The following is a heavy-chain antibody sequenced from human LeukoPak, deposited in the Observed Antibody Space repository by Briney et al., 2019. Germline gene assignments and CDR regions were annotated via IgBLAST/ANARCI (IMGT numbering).Heavy chain of an antibody. Sequence: GGSLRLSCAASGFTFSSYWMRWVRQAPGKGLEWVANIKQDGSEKYYVDSVKGRFTISRDNAKNSLYLQMNSLRAEDTAVYYCARDHVVPTILFDFWGQGTLVTVSS. D-gene: IGHD5-12*01. CDR3: ARDHVVPTILFDF. V-gene: IGHV3-7*05. CDR1: GFTFSSYW. CDR2: IKQDGSEK. J-gene: IGHJ4*02.